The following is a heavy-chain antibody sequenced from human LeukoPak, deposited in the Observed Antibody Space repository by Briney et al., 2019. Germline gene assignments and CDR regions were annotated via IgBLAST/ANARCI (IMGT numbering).Heavy chain of an antibody. V-gene: IGHV1-69*13. CDR3: ASRTVTGYYYYGMDV. Sequence: SVKVSCKASGGTFSSYAISWVRQAPGQGLEWMGGIIPIFGTANYAQKFQGRITITADESTSTAYMELSSLRSEDTAVYYCASRTVTGYYYYGMDVWGQGTTVTVSS. D-gene: IGHD4-17*01. J-gene: IGHJ6*02. CDR2: IIPIFGTA. CDR1: GGTFSSYA.